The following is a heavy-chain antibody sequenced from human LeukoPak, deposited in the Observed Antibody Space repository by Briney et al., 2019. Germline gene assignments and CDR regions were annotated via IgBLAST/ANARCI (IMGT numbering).Heavy chain of an antibody. D-gene: IGHD6-19*01. CDR1: GFTFSSYA. CDR2: ISGSGGRT. CDR3: AKVPGVAVAGTGDY. J-gene: IGHJ4*02. V-gene: IGHV3-23*01. Sequence: PGGSLRLSCAASGFTFSSYAMNWVRQAPGKVLEWVSAISGSGGRTYYADSVKGRFTISRDNSKNTLYLQMNSLRAEDTAIYYCAKVPGVAVAGTGDYWGQGTLVTVSS.